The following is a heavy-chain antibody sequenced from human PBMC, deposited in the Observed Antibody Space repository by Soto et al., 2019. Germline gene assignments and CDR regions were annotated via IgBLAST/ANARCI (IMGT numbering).Heavy chain of an antibody. CDR2: IGSRGETYAT. Sequence: GGSLRLSCAASGFSFDDYGMSWVRQAPGKGLEWVSSIGSRGETYATTYAASVKGRFTISRDDSKKTAYLQMNSLESEDTAVYYCSRDDSDWFFNWGRGTLVTVSS. D-gene: IGHD3-9*01. J-gene: IGHJ4*02. CDR1: GFSFDDYG. V-gene: IGHV3-73*01. CDR3: SRDDSDWFFN.